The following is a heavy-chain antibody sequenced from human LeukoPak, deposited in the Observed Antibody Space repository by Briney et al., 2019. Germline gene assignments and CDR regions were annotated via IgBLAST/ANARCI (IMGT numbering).Heavy chain of an antibody. CDR2: IIPIFGTA. V-gene: IGHV1-69*05. Sequence: SVKVSCKASGGTFSSYAISWVRQAPGQGLEWMGGIIPIFGTANYAQKFQGRVTITTDESTSTAYMELSSLRSEDTAVYYCARAGSSGSYFDYWGQGTLVTVSS. D-gene: IGHD3-10*01. CDR1: GGTFSSYA. J-gene: IGHJ4*02. CDR3: ARAGSSGSYFDY.